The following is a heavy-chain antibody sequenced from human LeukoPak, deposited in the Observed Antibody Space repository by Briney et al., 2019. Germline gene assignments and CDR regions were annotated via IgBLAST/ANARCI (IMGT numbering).Heavy chain of an antibody. CDR1: GFTFSSYW. CDR2: IKGDGSST. CDR3: TRARYAGLPGDN. J-gene: IGHJ4*02. V-gene: IGHV3-74*01. Sequence: TGGSLRLSCAASGFTFSSYWMHWVRHTPGKGLVWVSRIKGDGSSTSYADSVKGRFTISRDNAKNTLYLQMNSLRAEDTAVYFCTRARYAGLPGDNWGQGTLVAVSS. D-gene: IGHD2-2*01.